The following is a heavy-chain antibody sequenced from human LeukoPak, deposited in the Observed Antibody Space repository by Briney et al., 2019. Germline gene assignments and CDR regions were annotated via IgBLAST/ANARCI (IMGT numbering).Heavy chain of an antibody. V-gene: IGHV3-30-3*01. Sequence: GGSLRLSCAASGFTFSSYAMHWVRQAPGKGLEWVAVISYDGSNKYYADSVKGRFTISRDNSKNTLYLQMNSLRAEDTAVYYCARGDFWSGYQDYFDYWGQGTLVTVSS. J-gene: IGHJ4*02. D-gene: IGHD3-3*01. CDR3: ARGDFWSGYQDYFDY. CDR2: ISYDGSNK. CDR1: GFTFSSYA.